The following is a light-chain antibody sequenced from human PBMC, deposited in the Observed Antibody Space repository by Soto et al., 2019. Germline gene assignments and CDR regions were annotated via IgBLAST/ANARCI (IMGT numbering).Light chain of an antibody. CDR2: SNT. CDR1: TSNIGSNT. V-gene: IGLV1-44*01. CDR3: AAWDDSPNGPV. Sequence: QSVLTQPPSASGTPGQRVTISCSGSTSNIGSNTVTWYQQLPGTAPKLLIYSNTQRPSGVPDRFSGSKSGTSASLAISGLQSEDEADYYCAAWDDSPNGPVFGGGTKVTVL. J-gene: IGLJ3*02.